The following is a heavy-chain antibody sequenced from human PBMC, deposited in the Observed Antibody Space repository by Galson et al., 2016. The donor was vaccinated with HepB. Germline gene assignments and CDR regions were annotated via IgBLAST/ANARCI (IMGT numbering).Heavy chain of an antibody. Sequence: SVKVSCKVSGHTLTELSMHWVRQAPGKGLEWMGGFDPEDGEIIYAQKFQGRVTVTEDTPTDTAHMELSSLRYEDTAVYYCATVRGRAVAGTGPSYYYYYGMDVWGQGTTVTVSS. J-gene: IGHJ6*02. CDR3: ATVRGRAVAGTGPSYYYYYGMDV. D-gene: IGHD6-19*01. V-gene: IGHV1-24*01. CDR1: GHTLTELS. CDR2: FDPEDGEI.